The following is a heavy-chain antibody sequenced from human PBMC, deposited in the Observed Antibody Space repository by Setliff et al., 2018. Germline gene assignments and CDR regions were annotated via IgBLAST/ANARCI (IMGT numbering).Heavy chain of an antibody. CDR1: GGSISSSSYY. J-gene: IGHJ5*02. CDR2: IYYSGST. V-gene: IGHV4-39*07. CDR3: ARLYYNFWSGYFCEHAQFDP. Sequence: PSETLSLTCTVSGGSISSSSYYWGWSRTPPGKGLEWIGSIYYSGSTYYHPSLKSRVTISVDTSNNQFSLKLSSVTAADTAVYYCARLYYNFWSGYFCEHAQFDPWGQGTLVTVSS. D-gene: IGHD3-3*01.